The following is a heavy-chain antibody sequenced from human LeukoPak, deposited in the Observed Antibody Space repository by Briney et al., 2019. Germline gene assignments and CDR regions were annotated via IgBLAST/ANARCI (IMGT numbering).Heavy chain of an antibody. CDR2: IGGSGSST. D-gene: IGHD3-3*01. J-gene: IGHJ1*01. V-gene: IGHV3-23*01. CDR1: GFTFTSYA. CDR3: AKDGYDIRYFQH. Sequence: GGSLRLSCAASGFTFTSYALNLVRQAPGKGLEWVSAIGGSGSSTYYADSVKGRFTISRDNSKNTLYLQMNSLRAEDTAVYYCAKDGYDIRYFQHWGQGTLVTVSS.